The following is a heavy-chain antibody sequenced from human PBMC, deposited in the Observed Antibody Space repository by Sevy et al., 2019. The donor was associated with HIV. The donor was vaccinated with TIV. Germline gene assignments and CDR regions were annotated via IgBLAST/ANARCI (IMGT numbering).Heavy chain of an antibody. CDR1: GFTFSSYA. J-gene: IGHJ4*02. V-gene: IGHV3-30-3*01. D-gene: IGHD3-22*01. Sequence: GGSLRLSCAASGFTFSSYAMHWVRQAPGKGLEWVAVITYDGSNKYYADSVKGRFTISRDNSKNTLYLQMNSLIAEDTAVYYCARDHSSGWDYWGQGTLVTVSS. CDR2: ITYDGSNK. CDR3: ARDHSSGWDY.